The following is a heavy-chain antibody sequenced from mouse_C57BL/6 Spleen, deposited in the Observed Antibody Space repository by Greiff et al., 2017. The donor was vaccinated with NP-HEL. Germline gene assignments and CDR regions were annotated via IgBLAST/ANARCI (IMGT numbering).Heavy chain of an antibody. CDR1: GYTFTSYW. D-gene: IGHD1-1*01. CDR3: ARYPYGSSYDYAMDY. Sequence: QVQLQQSGAELVMPGASVKLSCKASGYTFTSYWMHWVKQRPGQGLEWIGEIDPSDSYTNYNQKFKGKSTLTVDKSSSTAYMQLSSLTSEDSAVYYCARYPYGSSYDYAMDYWGQGTSVTVSS. V-gene: IGHV1-69*01. J-gene: IGHJ4*01. CDR2: IDPSDSYT.